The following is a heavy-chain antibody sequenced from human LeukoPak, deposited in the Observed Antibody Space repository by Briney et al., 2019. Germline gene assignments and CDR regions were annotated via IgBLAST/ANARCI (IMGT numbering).Heavy chain of an antibody. Sequence: GGSLRLSCAASGFTFSSYEMNWVRQAPWKGLEWVSSISGSSRSYRYYADSLKGRFTISRDNAKNSLYLQMNSLRAEDTAVYYCARVWTGQWPPHYYYMDVWGKGTTVTISS. CDR3: ARVWTGQWPPHYYYMDV. CDR1: GFTFSSYE. J-gene: IGHJ6*03. CDR2: ISGSSRSYR. D-gene: IGHD6-19*01. V-gene: IGHV3-21*01.